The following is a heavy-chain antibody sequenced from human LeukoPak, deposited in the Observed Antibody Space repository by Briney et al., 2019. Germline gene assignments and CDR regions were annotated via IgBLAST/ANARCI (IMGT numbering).Heavy chain of an antibody. Sequence: GGSLRLSCAASGFTFSSYWMHWVRQAPGKGLEWVANMRQHGSDKYYADFVKGRFTISRDDAKQSVYLEMNSLGVEDTAVYYCAGEGTAFDIWGQGTMVTVSS. CDR1: GFTFSSYW. CDR2: MRQHGSDK. CDR3: AGEGTAFDI. V-gene: IGHV3-7*01. J-gene: IGHJ3*02. D-gene: IGHD3-10*01.